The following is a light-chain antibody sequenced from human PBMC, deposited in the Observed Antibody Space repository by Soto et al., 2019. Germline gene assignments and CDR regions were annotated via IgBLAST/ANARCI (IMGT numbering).Light chain of an antibody. J-gene: IGLJ2*01. Sequence: QSVLTQPASVSGSPGQSITISCTGTSSDVGGYNYVSWYQQHPGKAPKLVIYDVSIRPSGVSNRFSGSKSGNTASLTISGLQAEDEADFYCTSYAGSSTPYVLFGGGTKLTVL. CDR1: SSDVGGYNY. CDR2: DVS. CDR3: TSYAGSSTPYVL. V-gene: IGLV2-14*03.